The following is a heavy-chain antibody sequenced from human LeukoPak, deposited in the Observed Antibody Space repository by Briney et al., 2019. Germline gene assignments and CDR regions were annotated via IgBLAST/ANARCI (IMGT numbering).Heavy chain of an antibody. V-gene: IGHV4-39*07. J-gene: IGHJ4*02. CDR2: IYYSGST. Sequence: SETLSLTCTVSGGSISSSSYYWGWIRQPPGKGLEWIGSIYYSGSTYYNPSLKSRVTISVDTSRNQFSLELTSATAADTAVYFCARGNLYDSSGYYFDYWGQGILVTVSS. CDR1: GGSISSSSYY. CDR3: ARGNLYDSSGYYFDY. D-gene: IGHD3-22*01.